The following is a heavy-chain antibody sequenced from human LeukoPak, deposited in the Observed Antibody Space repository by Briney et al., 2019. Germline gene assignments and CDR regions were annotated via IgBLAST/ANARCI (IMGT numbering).Heavy chain of an antibody. CDR1: GGPVWVYY. V-gene: IGHV4-59*08. CDR2: IYYSGYT. CDR3: TRHPEISAFENGLDV. Sequence: PSETLSLTCSVSGGPVWVYYWRRLRHPPGEGVEWLGYIYYSGYTIYTPSLKSRVTIAVDTSKNQFYLRLNSMTAADTAVYYCTRHPEISAFENGLDVWGQGAPVTVSS. J-gene: IGHJ6*02.